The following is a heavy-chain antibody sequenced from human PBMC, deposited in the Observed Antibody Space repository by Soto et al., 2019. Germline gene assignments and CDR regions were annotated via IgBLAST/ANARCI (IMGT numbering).Heavy chain of an antibody. CDR3: AKAQPRFNWNDDYYYGMDF. CDR2: ISGRGGST. CDR1: GFTFSSYA. J-gene: IGHJ6*02. Sequence: GALRLSCGGSGFTFSSYAMIWFRQPPGKGVDGVSAISGRGGSTYSAYSVKGRFTISRDNSKNTLYLQMNSLRAEDTAVYYCAKAQPRFNWNDDYYYGMDFWGQGTMVTVSS. V-gene: IGHV3-23*01. D-gene: IGHD1-1*01.